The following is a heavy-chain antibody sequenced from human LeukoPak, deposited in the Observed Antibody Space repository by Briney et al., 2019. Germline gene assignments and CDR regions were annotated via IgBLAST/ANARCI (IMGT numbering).Heavy chain of an antibody. V-gene: IGHV3-23*01. D-gene: IGHD5-18*01. CDR1: GFTFSSYG. CDR3: ATRGSSMVTGYYYYGMDV. CDR2: ISGSGGST. Sequence: PGGSLRLSCAASGFTFSSYGMSWVRQAPGKGLEWVSAISGSGGSTYYADSVKGRFTISRDNSKNTLYLQMNSLRAEDTAVYYCATRGSSMVTGYYYYGMDVWGQGTTVTVSS. J-gene: IGHJ6*02.